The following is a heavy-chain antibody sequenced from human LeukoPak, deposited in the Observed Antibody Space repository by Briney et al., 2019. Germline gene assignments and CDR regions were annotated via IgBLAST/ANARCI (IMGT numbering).Heavy chain of an antibody. CDR3: GKEAVPRICDWYDY. Sequence: GGSLRLSCTASGFTFSSYGMHWVRQAPGKGLEWVAVISYEGRTIYYADSATGRFTISRDNSKNTPYLQMNSLRPEDTAVYYCGKEAVPRICDWYDYWGQGTLVTVSP. D-gene: IGHD6-19*01. V-gene: IGHV3-30*18. CDR2: ISYEGRTI. J-gene: IGHJ4*02. CDR1: GFTFSSYG.